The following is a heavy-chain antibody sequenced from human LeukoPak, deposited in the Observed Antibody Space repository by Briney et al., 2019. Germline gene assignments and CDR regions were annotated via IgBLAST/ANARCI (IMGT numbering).Heavy chain of an antibody. Sequence: ASVTVSCKASGYTFTSYGIRWVRQAPGQELEWMGWISAYNGNTNYAQELQGRVTMTTDTSTSTAYMELRSLRSDDTAVYYCARLPSYGYQDYWGQGTLVTVSS. D-gene: IGHD5-18*01. CDR1: GYTFTSYG. V-gene: IGHV1-18*01. CDR2: ISAYNGNT. CDR3: ARLPSYGYQDY. J-gene: IGHJ4*02.